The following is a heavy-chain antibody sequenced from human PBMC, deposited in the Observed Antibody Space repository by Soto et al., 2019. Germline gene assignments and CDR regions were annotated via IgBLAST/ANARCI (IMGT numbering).Heavy chain of an antibody. D-gene: IGHD5-12*01. Sequence: ASVKASCRASGYRFTTFYSHWVRQAPGQGLEWMGRMNVDTGGTTYAQKFQGRVTMTRDTSISTAYMEVTNVKSDDTAIYYCARDGNFVLRGYSFSFDFWGQGTRFTVSS. CDR2: MNVDTGGT. J-gene: IGHJ4*02. V-gene: IGHV1-2*06. CDR1: GYRFTTFY. CDR3: ARDGNFVLRGYSFSFDF.